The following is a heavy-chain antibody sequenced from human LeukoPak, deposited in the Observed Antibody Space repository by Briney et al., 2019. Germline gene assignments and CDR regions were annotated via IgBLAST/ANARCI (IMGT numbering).Heavy chain of an antibody. J-gene: IGHJ4*02. Sequence: AGTLSLTCTVSGGSISSYYWSWIRQPPGKGREWIGYIYYIGSTNYNPSLKSRVTITVDTSTNQLSLNLSSVAAADTAVYYCARGGNVVVTEGYFDYWGQGALVTVSS. CDR2: IYYIGST. D-gene: IGHD2-21*02. V-gene: IGHV4-59*01. CDR3: ARGGNVVVTEGYFDY. CDR1: GGSISSYY.